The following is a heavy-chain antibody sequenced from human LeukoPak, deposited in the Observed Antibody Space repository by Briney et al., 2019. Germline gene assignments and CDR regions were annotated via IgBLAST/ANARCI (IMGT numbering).Heavy chain of an antibody. V-gene: IGHV4-4*07. J-gene: IGHJ4*02. D-gene: IGHD3-10*01. Sequence: PSETLSLTCTVSGGSISSYYWSWIRQPAGKGLEWIGRIYTSGSTNYNPSLKSRVTMSVDTSKNQFSLKLSSVTAADTAVYYCARGGYYGSGRSFDYWGQGTLVTVSS. CDR3: ARGGYYGSGRSFDY. CDR2: IYTSGST. CDR1: GGSISSYY.